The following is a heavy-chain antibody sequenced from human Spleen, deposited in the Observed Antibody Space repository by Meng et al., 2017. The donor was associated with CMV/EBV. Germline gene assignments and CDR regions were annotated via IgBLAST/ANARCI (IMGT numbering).Heavy chain of an antibody. V-gene: IGHV4-30-4*08. CDR1: IWSPDYY. CDR2: VHYSGST. CDR3: ARGAIDRFESKNTWFDS. J-gene: IGHJ5*01. D-gene: IGHD3-3*01. Sequence: IWSPDYYWTWIRQPPGKGREWIGYVHYSGSTYYNPSLKSRVTISLDTSKKQFSLKLSSVTGADTAVYYCARGAIDRFESKNTWFDSWGQGTLVTVSS.